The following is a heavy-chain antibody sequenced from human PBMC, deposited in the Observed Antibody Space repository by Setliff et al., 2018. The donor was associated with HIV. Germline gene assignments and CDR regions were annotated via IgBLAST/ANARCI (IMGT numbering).Heavy chain of an antibody. D-gene: IGHD2-21*01. CDR1: GYSFTNYD. CDR3: ATGIPSDLDY. J-gene: IGHJ4*01. CDR2: INPETGDP. Sequence: ASVKVSCKASGYSFTNYDINWVRLAPGQGPEWVGWINPETGDPNYAQKFRGRVLMTRDTSITTAFLHVAKLTSDDTAIYYCATGIPSDLDYWGQGTLVTVSS. V-gene: IGHV1-2*02.